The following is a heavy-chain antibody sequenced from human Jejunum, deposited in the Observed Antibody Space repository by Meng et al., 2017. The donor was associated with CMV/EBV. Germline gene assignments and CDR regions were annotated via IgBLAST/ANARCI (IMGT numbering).Heavy chain of an antibody. CDR1: GGSVSSGGYY. CDR3: ARVSSGWDYFDY. J-gene: IGHJ4*02. Sequence: QVQLKESGPGLVKPSQTLSLTCTVSGGSVSSGGYYWTWIRQHPGKGLEWFRHIYYSGSTFYNPSLKRRVIISIDTSKNQFSLNLRSVTAADTAVYYCARVSSGWDYFDYWGQGTLVTVSS. CDR2: IYYSGST. V-gene: IGHV4-31*03. D-gene: IGHD6-19*01.